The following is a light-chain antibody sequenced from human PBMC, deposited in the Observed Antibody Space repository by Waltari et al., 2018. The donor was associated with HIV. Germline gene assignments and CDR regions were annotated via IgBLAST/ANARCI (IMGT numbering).Light chain of an antibody. Sequence: QSALTQPASVSGSPGQSITVSCTGTISDVGSYNLVSWYQQHPGKAPKRMIYEVNKRASGVSNRCSGAKAGNTASLTISGRQAEDEADYYCCSYAGSSVLVFGGGTKLTVL. CDR2: EVN. V-gene: IGLV2-23*02. CDR3: CSYAGSSVLV. CDR1: ISDVGSYNL. J-gene: IGLJ3*02.